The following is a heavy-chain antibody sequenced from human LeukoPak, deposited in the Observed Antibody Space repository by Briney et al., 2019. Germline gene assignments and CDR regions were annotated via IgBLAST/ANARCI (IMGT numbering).Heavy chain of an antibody. V-gene: IGHV3-74*01. CDR2: INSDGSST. CDR3: ARDPPEISGSYSFYYGMDV. D-gene: IGHD1-26*01. CDR1: GFTFSSYW. J-gene: IGHJ6*02. Sequence: GRSLRLSCAASGFTFSSYWMHWVRQAPGKGLVWVSRINSDGSSTSYADSVKGRFTISRDNAKNTLYLQMNSLRAEDTAVYYCARDPPEISGSYSFYYGMDVWGQGTTVTVSS.